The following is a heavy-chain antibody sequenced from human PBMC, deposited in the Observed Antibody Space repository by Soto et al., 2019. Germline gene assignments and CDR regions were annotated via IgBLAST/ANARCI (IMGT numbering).Heavy chain of an antibody. CDR1: GGTLSSYA. CDR3: ARDLGSSWYDYYYYYGMDV. Sequence: SVKVSCKASGGTLSSYAISWVRQAPGQGLEWMGGIIPIFGTANYAQKFQGRVTITADESTSTAYMELSSLRSEDTAVYYCARDLGSSWYDYYYYYGMDVWGQGTTVTVSS. V-gene: IGHV1-69*13. D-gene: IGHD6-13*01. J-gene: IGHJ6*02. CDR2: IIPIFGTA.